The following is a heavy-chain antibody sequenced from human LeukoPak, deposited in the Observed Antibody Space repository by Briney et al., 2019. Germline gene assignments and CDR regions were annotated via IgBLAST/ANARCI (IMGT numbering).Heavy chain of an antibody. J-gene: IGHJ5*02. CDR2: INYSGTT. CDR1: GGSISSSGYY. D-gene: IGHD4-17*01. CDR3: ARQDDQDHGDPNWFDP. V-gene: IGHV4-39*01. Sequence: SETLFLTCTVSGGSISSSGYYWGWVRQSPGKGLEWIGSINYSGTTFYNPPLKSRVTISVDTSKNQFSLKLTSVTAADTAVHYCARQDDQDHGDPNWFDPWGQGTLVTVSS.